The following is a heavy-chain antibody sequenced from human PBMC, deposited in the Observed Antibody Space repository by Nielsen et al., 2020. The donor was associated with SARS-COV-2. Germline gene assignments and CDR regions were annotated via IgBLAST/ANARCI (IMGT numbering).Heavy chain of an antibody. Sequence: GESLKISCAASGFTFSSYSMTWVRQAPGKGLEWVSAITGSGDTTYFADSVRGRFTISRDNSKNTLYLQMNSLRAEDTAVYYCAKDPYGGNFAFDIWGQGTMVTVSS. CDR2: ITGSGDTT. CDR1: GFTFSSYS. J-gene: IGHJ3*02. D-gene: IGHD4-23*01. CDR3: AKDPYGGNFAFDI. V-gene: IGHV3-23*01.